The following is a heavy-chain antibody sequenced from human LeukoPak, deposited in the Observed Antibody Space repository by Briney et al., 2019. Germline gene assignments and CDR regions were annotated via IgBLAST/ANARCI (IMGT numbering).Heavy chain of an antibody. V-gene: IGHV3-21*01. CDR2: ISGSSIYI. Sequence: GGSLRLSCAASGFTFKSYSMNWVRQAPGKGLEWVSSISGSSIYIHYADSVKGRFTISRDNAKNSLYLQMNSLRVEDMAVYYCVRQGYSTSRIRYFDYWGRGTLVTVSS. CDR1: GFTFKSYS. J-gene: IGHJ4*02. D-gene: IGHD2/OR15-2a*01. CDR3: VRQGYSTSRIRYFDY.